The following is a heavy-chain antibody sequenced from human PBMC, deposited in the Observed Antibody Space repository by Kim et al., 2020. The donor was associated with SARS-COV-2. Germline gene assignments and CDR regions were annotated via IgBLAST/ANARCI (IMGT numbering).Heavy chain of an antibody. J-gene: IGHJ4*02. V-gene: IGHV4-59*01. CDR2: GST. D-gene: IGHD1-26*01. CDR3: ARDGGTFDY. Sequence: GSTNYNPSLKSPVTISGDTAKNQFSLKLSSVTAADTAVYYCARDGGTFDYWGQGTLVTVSS.